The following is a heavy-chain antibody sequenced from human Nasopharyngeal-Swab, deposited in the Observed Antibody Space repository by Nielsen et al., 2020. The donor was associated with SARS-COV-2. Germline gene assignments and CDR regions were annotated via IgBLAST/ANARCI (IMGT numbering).Heavy chain of an antibody. CDR3: ARGPNHCSGGSCYPFIVYYGMDV. J-gene: IGHJ6*02. V-gene: IGHV1-46*01. D-gene: IGHD2-15*01. Sequence: ASVKVSCKASGYTFTSYYMHWVRQAPGQGLEWMGIINPSGGSTSYAQKFQGRVTMTRDTSTSTVYMALSSLRSEDTAVYYCARGPNHCSGGSCYPFIVYYGMDVWGQGTTVTVSS. CDR1: GYTFTSYY. CDR2: INPSGGST.